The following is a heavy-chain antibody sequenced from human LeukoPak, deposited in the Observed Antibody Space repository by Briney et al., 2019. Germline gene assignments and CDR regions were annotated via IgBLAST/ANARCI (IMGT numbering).Heavy chain of an antibody. CDR1: GYTFTSYG. J-gene: IGHJ3*02. D-gene: IGHD3-22*01. Sequence: ASVKVSCKASGYTFTSYGISWVRQAPGQGLEWMGWISAYNGNTNYAQKLQGRVTMTTDTSTSTAYMELRSLRSDDTAVYYCARDTTPYYDSRGAFDIWGQGTMVTVSS. CDR3: ARDTTPYYDSRGAFDI. CDR2: ISAYNGNT. V-gene: IGHV1-18*01.